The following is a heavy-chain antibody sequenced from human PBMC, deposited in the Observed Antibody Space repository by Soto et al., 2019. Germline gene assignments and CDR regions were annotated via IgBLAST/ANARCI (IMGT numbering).Heavy chain of an antibody. D-gene: IGHD2-15*01. Sequence: QVQLVQSGAEVKKPGSSVKVSCKASGGTFSSYAISWVRQAPGQGLEWMGGIIPIFGTANYAQNFQGRVTITADESTSTAYMELSSLRSEDTAVYYCARALVVVVVAATDENAFDIWGQGTMVTVSS. V-gene: IGHV1-69*01. J-gene: IGHJ3*02. CDR1: GGTFSSYA. CDR2: IIPIFGTA. CDR3: ARALVVVVVAATDENAFDI.